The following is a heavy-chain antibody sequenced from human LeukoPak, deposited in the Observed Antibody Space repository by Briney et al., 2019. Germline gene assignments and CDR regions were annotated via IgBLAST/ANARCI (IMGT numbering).Heavy chain of an antibody. D-gene: IGHD6-19*01. V-gene: IGHV1-18*01. CDR1: GYTFTNYG. J-gene: IGHJ4*02. CDR3: ARDEGRIAVAGAAGY. Sequence: ASVKLSCKASGYTFTNYGINWVRQAPGQGLEWMGWISAYNGHTSYAQKFQGRVTMTTDTSTSTAYMELRSLRSDDTAVFYCARDEGRIAVAGAAGYWGQGALVTVSS. CDR2: ISAYNGHT.